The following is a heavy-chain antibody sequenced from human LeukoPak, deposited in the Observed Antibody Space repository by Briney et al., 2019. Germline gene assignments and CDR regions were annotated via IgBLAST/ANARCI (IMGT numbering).Heavy chain of an antibody. CDR3: ASVDSSSHYYYYYYGMDV. J-gene: IGHJ6*02. CDR2: INHSGST. CDR1: GGSFSGYY. V-gene: IGHV4-34*01. D-gene: IGHD6-6*01. Sequence: PPETLSLTCAVYGGSFSGYYWSWIRQPPGKGLEWIGEINHSGSTNYNPSLKSRVTISVDTSKNQFSLKLSSVTAADTAVYYCASVDSSSHYYYYYYGMDVWGQGTTVTVSS.